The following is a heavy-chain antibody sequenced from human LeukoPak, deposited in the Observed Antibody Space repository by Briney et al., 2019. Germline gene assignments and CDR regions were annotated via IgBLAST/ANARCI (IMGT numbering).Heavy chain of an antibody. V-gene: IGHV4-4*07. CDR2: IYTRGST. J-gene: IGHJ3*02. CDR1: GGSISSYY. CDR3: AREYYYESSGYRRLGTFDS. Sequence: SETLSLTCTVSGGSISSYYWSWIRQPAGKGLEWIGRIYTRGSTNYNPSLKSRVTMSVDTSKNQFSLKLSSVTAADTAVYYCAREYYYESSGYRRLGTFDSWGQGTMDTVSS. D-gene: IGHD3-22*01.